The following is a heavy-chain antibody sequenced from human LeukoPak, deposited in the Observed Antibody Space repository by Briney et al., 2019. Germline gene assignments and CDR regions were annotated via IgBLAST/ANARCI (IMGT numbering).Heavy chain of an antibody. CDR3: AASRSVSSLGAFEI. D-gene: IGHD2-2*01. Sequence: PGGSLRLSCAASGFTFSSYAMHWVRQAPGKGLGWVAVISYDGSNKYYADSVKGRFTISRDNSKNTLGLQMNSLRAEDTAVYYCAASRSVSSLGAFEICGQGTMVTVSS. J-gene: IGHJ3*02. V-gene: IGHV3-30-3*01. CDR2: ISYDGSNK. CDR1: GFTFSSYA.